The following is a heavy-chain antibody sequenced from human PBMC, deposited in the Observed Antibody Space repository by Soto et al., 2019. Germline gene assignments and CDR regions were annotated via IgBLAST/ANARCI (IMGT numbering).Heavy chain of an antibody. D-gene: IGHD1-26*01. CDR2: ITSTGTYI. Sequence: EVQLVESGGGLVKPGGSLRLSCAASGFTFSSYTMNWVRQAPGKGLEWVSSITSTGTYIYYADSLKGRFTISRDNAKDPLYLQMTNLTAEDTPLSYCARPILGASTGNYYSSGLDVWGQGTTVTFSS. J-gene: IGHJ6*02. V-gene: IGHV3-21*01. CDR3: ARPILGASTGNYYSSGLDV. CDR1: GFTFSSYT.